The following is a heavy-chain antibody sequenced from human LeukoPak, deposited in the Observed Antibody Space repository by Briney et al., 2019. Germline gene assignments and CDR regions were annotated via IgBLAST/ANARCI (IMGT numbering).Heavy chain of an antibody. CDR2: ITASDYTT. D-gene: IGHD4-17*01. V-gene: IGHV3-23*01. Sequence: GGSLRLSCAASGFIFREYAMTWVRQAPGKGLEWVSSITASDYTTYADSVKGRFTISRDNSKNTLYLQMDSLRGDDTALYHCARDPNGDYIGAFDNWGQGTMVTVSS. J-gene: IGHJ3*02. CDR3: ARDPNGDYIGAFDN. CDR1: GFIFREYA.